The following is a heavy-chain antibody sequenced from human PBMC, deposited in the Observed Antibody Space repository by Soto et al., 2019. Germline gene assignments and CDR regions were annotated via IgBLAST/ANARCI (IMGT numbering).Heavy chain of an antibody. CDR1: GYTFTSYD. J-gene: IGHJ6*02. CDR3: ARESGLYGSGSYYYYYYYGMDV. V-gene: IGHV1-8*01. D-gene: IGHD3-10*01. Sequence: ASVKVSCKASGYTFTSYDINWVRQATGQGLEWVGWMNPNSGNTGYAQKFQGRVTMTRNTSISTAYMELSSLRSEDKAVYYCARESGLYGSGSYYYYYYYGMDVWGQGTTVTVSS. CDR2: MNPNSGNT.